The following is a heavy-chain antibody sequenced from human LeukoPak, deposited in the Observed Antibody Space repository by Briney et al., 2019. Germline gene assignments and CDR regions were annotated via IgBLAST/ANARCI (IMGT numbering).Heavy chain of an antibody. CDR2: IYYSGST. J-gene: IGHJ5*02. Sequence: SETLSLTCTVSGGSISSSSYYWGWIRQPPGKGLEWIGSIYYSGSTYYNPSLKNRVTISVDTSKNQLSLKLSSVTAADTAVYYCARDFRRRLAAANWFYPWGQGTLVTVSS. CDR1: GGSISSSSYY. D-gene: IGHD6-19*01. V-gene: IGHV4-39*07. CDR3: ARDFRRRLAAANWFYP.